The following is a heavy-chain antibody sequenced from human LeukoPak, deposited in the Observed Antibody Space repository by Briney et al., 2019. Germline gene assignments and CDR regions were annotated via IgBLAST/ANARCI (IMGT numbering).Heavy chain of an antibody. CDR1: RYTLTELS. V-gene: IGHV1-24*01. J-gene: IGHJ4*02. Sequence: ASVKVSCKVSRYTLTELSMHWVRRAPGKGLEWMGGFDPEDGETIYAQNFQGRVTMTEDTSTDTAYMELSSLRSEDTAVYYCATDYPPAPGYSSGWPYYWGQGTLVTVSS. D-gene: IGHD6-19*01. CDR3: ATDYPPAPGYSSGWPYY. CDR2: FDPEDGET.